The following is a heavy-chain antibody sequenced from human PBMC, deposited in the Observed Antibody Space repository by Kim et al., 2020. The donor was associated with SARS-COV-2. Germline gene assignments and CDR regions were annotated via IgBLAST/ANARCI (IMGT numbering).Heavy chain of an antibody. Sequence: GGSLRLSCAASGFTFSSYGMHWVRQAPGKGLEWVAVISYDGSNKYYADSVKGRFTISRDNSKNTLYLQMNSLRAEDTAVYYCAKDFWRAALYDFWSGYPDYWGQGTLVTVSS. CDR1: GFTFSSYG. V-gene: IGHV3-30*18. CDR2: ISYDGSNK. D-gene: IGHD3-3*01. J-gene: IGHJ4*02. CDR3: AKDFWRAALYDFWSGYPDY.